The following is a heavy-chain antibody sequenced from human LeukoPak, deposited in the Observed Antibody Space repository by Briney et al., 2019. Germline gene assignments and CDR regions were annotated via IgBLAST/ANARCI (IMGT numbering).Heavy chain of an antibody. CDR2: IYYSGST. J-gene: IGHJ4*02. CDR1: GGSISSSSYY. Sequence: SETLSLTCTVSGGSISSSSYYWGWIRQPPGKGLEWIGSIYYSGSTYYNPSLKSRVTKSVDTSKNQFSLKLSSVTAADTAVYYCARGRYSYGYLNLYYFDYWGQGTLVTVSS. V-gene: IGHV4-39*01. D-gene: IGHD5-18*01. CDR3: ARGRYSYGYLNLYYFDY.